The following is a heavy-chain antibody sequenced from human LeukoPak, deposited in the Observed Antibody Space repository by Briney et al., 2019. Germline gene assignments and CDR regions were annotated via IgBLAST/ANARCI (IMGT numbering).Heavy chain of an antibody. D-gene: IGHD5-24*01. J-gene: IGHJ4*02. Sequence: PGGSLRLSCVASGFPFSSYWMTWVRQAPGKGLEWAANIKQDGSKKSYVDSVKGRLTISRDNAKNSLYLQMNSLRAEDTAIYYCTRVGYIDEGIDYWGQGTLVTVSS. CDR3: TRVGYIDEGIDY. CDR1: GFPFSSYW. V-gene: IGHV3-7*04. CDR2: IKQDGSKK.